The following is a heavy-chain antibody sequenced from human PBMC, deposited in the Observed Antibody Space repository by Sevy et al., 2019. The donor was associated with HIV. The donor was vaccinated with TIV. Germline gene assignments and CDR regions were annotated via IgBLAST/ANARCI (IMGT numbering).Heavy chain of an antibody. CDR2: ISSSGSTI. J-gene: IGHJ3*02. Sequence: GGSLRLSCAASGFTFSDYYMSWIRQAPGKGLEWVSYISSSGSTIYYADSVKGRFTISRDNAKNSLYLQMNSLRAEDTAVYYCAKDRTPYFYDSSGHPAFDIWGQGTMVTVSS. CDR3: AKDRTPYFYDSSGHPAFDI. D-gene: IGHD3-22*01. V-gene: IGHV3-11*01. CDR1: GFTFSDYY.